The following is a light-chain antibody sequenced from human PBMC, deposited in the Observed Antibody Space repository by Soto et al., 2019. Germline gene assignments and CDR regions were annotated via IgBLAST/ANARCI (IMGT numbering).Light chain of an antibody. J-gene: IGLJ1*01. CDR3: GSWDSSLSAYV. CDR2: DYD. V-gene: IGLV1-51*01. CDR1: SSNIGGNS. Sequence: QSVLTQPPSVSAAPGQRVTISCSGSSSNIGGNSVSWYQQLPGTAPKLLIYDYDKRPSGIPDRFSGSKSGTSATLGITGFQTGDEADYYCGSWDSSLSAYVFGTGTKVTVL.